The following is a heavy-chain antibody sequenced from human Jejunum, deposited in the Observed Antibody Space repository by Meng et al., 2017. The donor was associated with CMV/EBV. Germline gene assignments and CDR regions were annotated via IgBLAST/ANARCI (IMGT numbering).Heavy chain of an antibody. CDR1: GYTFGSYG. Sequence: HLLPPGPGVKKPGPSGRVSCKAAGYTFGSYGICWVRQAPGQGLEWMGWFVNYVDTYPAPKFQGRVTMTTDTHTNTAFMELRSLTSDDTAVYYWASGAPGRSYCDYWGQGTLVTVSS. CDR3: ASGAPGRSYCDY. J-gene: IGHJ4*02. CDR2: FVNYVDT. D-gene: IGHD2-15*01. V-gene: IGHV1-18*01.